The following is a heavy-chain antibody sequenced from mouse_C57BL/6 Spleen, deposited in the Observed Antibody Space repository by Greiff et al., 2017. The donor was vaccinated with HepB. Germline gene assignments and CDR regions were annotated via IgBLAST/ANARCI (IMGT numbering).Heavy chain of an antibody. CDR3: TTHYGSSYLFDY. D-gene: IGHD1-1*01. J-gene: IGHJ2*01. V-gene: IGHV14-4*01. CDR1: GFNIKDDY. Sequence: VQLQQSGAELVRPGASVKLSCTASGFNIKDDYMHWVKQRPEQGLEWIGWIDPENGDTEYASKFQGKATITADTSSNTAYLQLSSLTSEDTAVYYCTTHYGSSYLFDYWGQGTTLTVSS. CDR2: IDPENGDT.